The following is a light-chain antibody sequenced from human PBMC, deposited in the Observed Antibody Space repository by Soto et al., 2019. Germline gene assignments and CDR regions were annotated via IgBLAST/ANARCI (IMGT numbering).Light chain of an antibody. J-gene: IGLJ1*01. CDR3: QSYDSNLSGYV. Sequence: QSVLTQPPSVSGAPGQRVTISCTGSSSNIGAGYDVHWYQQLPGTAPKVLIYGNSNRPSGVPDRFSGSKSGTSASLAITGLQAEDEADYYCQSYDSNLSGYVFGTGTKLTVL. CDR2: GNS. V-gene: IGLV1-40*01. CDR1: SSNIGAGYD.